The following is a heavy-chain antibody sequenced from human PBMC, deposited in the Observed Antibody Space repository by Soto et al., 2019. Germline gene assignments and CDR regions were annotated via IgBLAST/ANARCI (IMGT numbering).Heavy chain of an antibody. CDR1: GGTFDHAA. CDR2: INPMFNST. Sequence: QVQLVQSGAEVKKPGSSVKVSCEAPGGTFDHAAITWVRQAPGQGLEWVGGINPMFNSTHYAQKFQGRVTITADGVTSTAFMELRGVTSDVTAVSYCARQRFAGDYWGQGTLLGVSS. D-gene: IGHD3-3*01. V-gene: IGHV1-69*01. CDR3: ARQRFAGDY. J-gene: IGHJ4*02.